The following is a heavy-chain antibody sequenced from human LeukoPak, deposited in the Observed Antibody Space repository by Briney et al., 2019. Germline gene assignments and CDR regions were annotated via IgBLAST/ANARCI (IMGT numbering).Heavy chain of an antibody. D-gene: IGHD3-3*01. V-gene: IGHV3-23*01. CDR3: AKELAGIDKGVLVS. Sequence: GGSLRLSCATSGFTFSNYAMSWVRQAPGMGLEWVSAISGGGYDTFYAASVQGRLTISRDNSRNTLYLHMNSLRAEDTAVYYCAKELAGIDKGVLVSWGQGTLVTVSS. CDR1: GFTFSNYA. CDR2: ISGGGYDT. J-gene: IGHJ5*02.